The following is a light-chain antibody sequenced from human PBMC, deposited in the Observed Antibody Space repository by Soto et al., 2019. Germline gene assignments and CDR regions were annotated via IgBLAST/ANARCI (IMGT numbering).Light chain of an antibody. J-gene: IGKJ1*01. CDR3: QQYDGYSPLT. CDR2: DSS. CDR1: QSVRNW. Sequence: DIQMTQSPSTLFASVGDRVTITCRASQSVRNWVAWYQQKPGRAPHLLIYDSSTLEPGVPSRFRGSGSGTEFNLTINGLQPDDFATYFCQQYDGYSPLTFGQGTKVEIK. V-gene: IGKV1-5*01.